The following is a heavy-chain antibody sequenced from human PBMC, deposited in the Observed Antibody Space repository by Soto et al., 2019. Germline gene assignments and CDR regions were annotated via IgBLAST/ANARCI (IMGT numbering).Heavy chain of an antibody. J-gene: IGHJ4*02. Sequence: ASVKVSCKASGNTFTRNAIHWVRQAPGQRLEWIGRINAGNGDTKYSQKFQGRVTITRDTSASAAYMELSTLGSEDTSVYFCARSETDYSTFDYWGQGTPVTVSS. V-gene: IGHV1-3*01. CDR1: GNTFTRNA. CDR2: INAGNGDT. D-gene: IGHD3-9*01. CDR3: ARSETDYSTFDY.